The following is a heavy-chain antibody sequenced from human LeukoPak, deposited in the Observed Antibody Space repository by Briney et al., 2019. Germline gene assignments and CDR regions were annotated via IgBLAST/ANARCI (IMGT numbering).Heavy chain of an antibody. D-gene: IGHD3-22*01. J-gene: IGHJ4*02. V-gene: IGHV3-21*01. CDR1: GFTFSTYA. Sequence: GGSLRLSCAASGFTFSTYAMNWVRQAPGKGPEWVSSITSSSSYIYYADSVKGRFTISRDNAENSLYLQMNSMRAEDTAVYYCARVQDSIGYYYRFDYWGQGTLVTVSS. CDR3: ARVQDSIGYYYRFDY. CDR2: ITSSSSYI.